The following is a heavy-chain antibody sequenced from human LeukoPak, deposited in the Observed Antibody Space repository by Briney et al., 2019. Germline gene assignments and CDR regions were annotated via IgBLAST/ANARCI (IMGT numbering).Heavy chain of an antibody. J-gene: IGHJ4*02. CDR1: GYTFTGYY. D-gene: IGHD5-12*01. V-gene: IGHV1-2*02. Sequence: EASVKVSCKASGYTFTGYYMHWVRQAPGQGLEWMGWINPNSGGTNYAQKFQGRVTMTRDTSISTAYMELSRLRSDDTAVYYCARDYEEVHGRYYFDYWGQGTLVTVSS. CDR2: INPNSGGT. CDR3: ARDYEEVHGRYYFDY.